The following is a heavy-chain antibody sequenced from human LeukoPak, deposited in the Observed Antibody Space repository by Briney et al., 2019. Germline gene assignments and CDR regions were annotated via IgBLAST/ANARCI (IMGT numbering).Heavy chain of an antibody. D-gene: IGHD3-10*01. CDR1: GFSISSATYS. V-gene: IGHV4-61*09. CDR2: IYTSGST. J-gene: IGHJ4*02. Sequence: PSETLSLTCTVSGFSISSATYSWGWIRHPAGKGLEWIGHIYTSGSTNYNPSLKSRVTISADTSKNQFSLKLSSVTAADTALYYCVRDGFGDYYFDCWGQGTLVTVSS. CDR3: VRDGFGDYYFDC.